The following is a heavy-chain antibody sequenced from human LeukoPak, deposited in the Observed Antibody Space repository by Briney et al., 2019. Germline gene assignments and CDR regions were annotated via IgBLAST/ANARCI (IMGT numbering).Heavy chain of an antibody. D-gene: IGHD2-15*01. Sequence: AGGSLRLSCVGSGFRFSTYWMSWVRQAPGKGLEWVANIKQDGSEIYYVASVKGRFTISSDNARTSVYLQMNSLRAEDTAVYYCVSWGYCSGGICLYWGQGTLVTVSS. CDR1: GFRFSTYW. J-gene: IGHJ4*02. V-gene: IGHV3-7*01. CDR3: VSWGYCSGGICLY. CDR2: IKQDGSEI.